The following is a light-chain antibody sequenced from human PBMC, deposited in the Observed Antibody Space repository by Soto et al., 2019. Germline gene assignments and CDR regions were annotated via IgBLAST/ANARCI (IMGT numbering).Light chain of an antibody. Sequence: QSALTQPASVSGSPGQSITISCTGTSSDVGGYNYVSWYQQHPGKAPKLMIYEVSNRPSGVSNRFSGSKSGNTASLTISGLQAEYEADYYCSSYTSSSTAVFGGGTKLTVL. V-gene: IGLV2-14*01. J-gene: IGLJ2*01. CDR1: SSDVGGYNY. CDR3: SSYTSSSTAV. CDR2: EVS.